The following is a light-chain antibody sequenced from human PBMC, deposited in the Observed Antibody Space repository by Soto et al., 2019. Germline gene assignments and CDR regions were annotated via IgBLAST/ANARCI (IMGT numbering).Light chain of an antibody. CDR2: GAS. J-gene: IGKJ1*01. CDR3: QKYNNSPRT. Sequence: EIVMTQSPATLSVSPGERATLSCRASESVSSSLAWYQQKPGQAPRLLIYGASTRATGIPARFSGSGSGTEFTLTISSLHSEDFAVYYCQKYNNSPRTFGQGTKVEI. CDR1: ESVSSS. V-gene: IGKV3-15*01.